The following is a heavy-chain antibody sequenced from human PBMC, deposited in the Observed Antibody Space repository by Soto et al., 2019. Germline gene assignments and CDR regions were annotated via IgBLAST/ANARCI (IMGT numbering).Heavy chain of an antibody. J-gene: IGHJ4*02. Sequence: GGSLRLSCAASGFTFSSYSMNWVRQAPGKGLEWVSSISSSSSYIYYAGSVKGRFTISRDNAKNSLYLQMNSLRAEDTAVYYCARDPRADGSGSYYITPYYFDYWGQGTLVTVSS. V-gene: IGHV3-21*01. CDR2: ISSSSSYI. D-gene: IGHD3-10*01. CDR3: ARDPRADGSGSYYITPYYFDY. CDR1: GFTFSSYS.